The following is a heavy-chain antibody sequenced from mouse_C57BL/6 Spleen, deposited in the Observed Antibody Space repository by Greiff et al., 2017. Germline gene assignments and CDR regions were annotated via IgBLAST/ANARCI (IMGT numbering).Heavy chain of an antibody. CDR1: GYTFTSYW. Sequence: QVQLQQPGAELVKPGASVKLSCKASGYTFTSYWMHWVKQRPGRGLEWIGRIDPNSGGTKYNEKFKSKATLTVDKPSSTAYMQLSSLTSEDSAVYYCARGVITTVVATDDWYFDVWGTGTTVTVSS. J-gene: IGHJ1*03. D-gene: IGHD1-1*01. CDR2: IDPNSGGT. V-gene: IGHV1-72*01. CDR3: ARGVITTVVATDDWYFDV.